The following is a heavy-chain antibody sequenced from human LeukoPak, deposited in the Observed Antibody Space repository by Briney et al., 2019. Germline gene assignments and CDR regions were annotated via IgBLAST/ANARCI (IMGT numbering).Heavy chain of an antibody. V-gene: IGHV3-7*01. D-gene: IGHD5-18*01. CDR3: ARGGIELYFY. J-gene: IGHJ4*02. CDR2: IKQDGSEK. Sequence: PGGSLRLSCAASGFTSSSYWMTWVRQAPGKGLEWVANIKQDGSEKYYVDSVKGRFTISRDNAKNSLYLQMNSLRAEDTAVYYCARGGIELYFYWGQGTLVTVSS. CDR1: GFTSSSYW.